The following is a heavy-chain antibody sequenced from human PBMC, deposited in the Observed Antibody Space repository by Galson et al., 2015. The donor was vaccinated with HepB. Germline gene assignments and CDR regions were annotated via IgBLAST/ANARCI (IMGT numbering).Heavy chain of an antibody. Sequence: SETLSLTCAVYGGSFSGYYWSWIRQPPGKGLEWIGEINHSGSTNYNPSLKSRVTISVDTSKNQFSLKLSSVTAADTAVYYCARAGPTHYYGSGSYGAHFDYWGQGTLVTVSS. J-gene: IGHJ4*02. CDR1: GGSFSGYY. D-gene: IGHD3-10*01. CDR2: INHSGST. V-gene: IGHV4-34*01. CDR3: ARAGPTHYYGSGSYGAHFDY.